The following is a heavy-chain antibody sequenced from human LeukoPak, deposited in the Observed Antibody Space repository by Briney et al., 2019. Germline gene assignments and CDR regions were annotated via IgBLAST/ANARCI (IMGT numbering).Heavy chain of an antibody. J-gene: IGHJ4*02. CDR2: ISGSGGNT. D-gene: IGHD5-18*01. CDR1: GFTFSSYA. V-gene: IGHV3-23*01. CDR3: AKFPRAGGYSYGYYFDY. Sequence: GGSLRLSCTASGFTFSSYAMSWVRQAPGKGLEWVLVISGSGGNTYYADSVKGRFTISRDNSKNTLYLQMNSLRAEDTAVYYCAKFPRAGGYSYGYYFDYWGQGTLVTVSS.